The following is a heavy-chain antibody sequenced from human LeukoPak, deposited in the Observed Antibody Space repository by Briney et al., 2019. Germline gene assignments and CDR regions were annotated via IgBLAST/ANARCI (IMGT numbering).Heavy chain of an antibody. CDR1: GFTFSTYN. Sequence: PGGSLRLSCAASGFTFSTYNMNWVRQAPGKGLEWVSSISTSGTYIYYADSVKGRFTVYRDNAKNSLYLQMNSLRAEDTAVYYCARGYYEAFDIWGQGTMVTVSS. V-gene: IGHV3-21*01. CDR2: ISTSGTYI. J-gene: IGHJ3*02. CDR3: ARGYYEAFDI. D-gene: IGHD3-22*01.